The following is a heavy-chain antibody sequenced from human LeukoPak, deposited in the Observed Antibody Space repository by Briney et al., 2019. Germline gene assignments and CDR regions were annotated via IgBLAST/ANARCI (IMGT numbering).Heavy chain of an antibody. J-gene: IGHJ4*02. CDR1: GYTFPSSG. CDR3: ARTNLDCKNGVCYDY. Sequence: ALVKVSCKASGYTFPSSGISWVRQAPGQGLEWMGWISVYNHNTHYAQNFQGRVTVTTDTSTSTAYMELRSLRSDDTAVYYCARTNLDCKNGVCYDYWGQGTLVTVSS. D-gene: IGHD2-8*01. CDR2: ISVYNHNT. V-gene: IGHV1-18*01.